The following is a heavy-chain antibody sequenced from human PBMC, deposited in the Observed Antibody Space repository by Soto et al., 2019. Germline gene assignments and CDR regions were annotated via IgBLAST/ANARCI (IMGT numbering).Heavy chain of an antibody. CDR2: INHSGST. D-gene: IGHD1-1*01. V-gene: IGHV4-34*01. CDR1: GGSFSGYY. Sequence: PSETLSLTCAVYGGSFSGYYRSWIRQPPGKGLEWIGEINHSGSTNYNPSLKSRVTISVDTSKNQFSLKLSSVTAADTAVYYCARGWTQLERRHYFDYWGQGTLVTVSS. J-gene: IGHJ4*02. CDR3: ARGWTQLERRHYFDY.